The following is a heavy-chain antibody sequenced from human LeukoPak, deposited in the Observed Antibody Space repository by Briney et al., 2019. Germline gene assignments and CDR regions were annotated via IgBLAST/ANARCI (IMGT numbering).Heavy chain of an antibody. CDR1: GGTFSSYA. CDR2: IIPIFGTA. Sequence: SVKVSCKASGGTFSSYAISWVRQAPGQGLEWMGGIIPIFGTANYAQKFQGRVTITADESTSTAYMELSSLRSEDTAVYYCARDEIFRPVSAGTLNYWGQGTLVTVSS. D-gene: IGHD6-13*01. CDR3: ARDEIFRPVSAGTLNY. V-gene: IGHV1-69*13. J-gene: IGHJ4*02.